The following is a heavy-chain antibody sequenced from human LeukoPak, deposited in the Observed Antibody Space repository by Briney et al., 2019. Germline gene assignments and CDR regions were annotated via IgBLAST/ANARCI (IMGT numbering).Heavy chain of an antibody. Sequence: SETLSLTCTVSGGSISSYYWSWIRQPAGKGLEWIGRIYISGSTNYNPSLKSRVTMSVDTSKNQFSLKLSSVTAADTAVYYCAREAERGLVPADWGQGTLVTVSS. V-gene: IGHV4-4*07. CDR3: AREAERGLVPAD. J-gene: IGHJ4*02. CDR2: IYISGST. CDR1: GGSISSYY. D-gene: IGHD2-2*01.